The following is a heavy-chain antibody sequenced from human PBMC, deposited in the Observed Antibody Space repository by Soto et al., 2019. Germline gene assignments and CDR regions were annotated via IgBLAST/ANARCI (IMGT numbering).Heavy chain of an antibody. Sequence: SSETLSLTCAVSGGSISSGGYSWSWIRQPPGKGLEWIGYIYHSGSTYYNPSLKSRVTISVDRSKNQFSLKLSSVTAADTAVYYCARGGPYYGGNSPFDYWGQGTLVTVSS. V-gene: IGHV4-30-2*01. CDR2: IYHSGST. D-gene: IGHD4-17*01. J-gene: IGHJ4*02. CDR3: ARGGPYYGGNSPFDY. CDR1: GGSISSGGYS.